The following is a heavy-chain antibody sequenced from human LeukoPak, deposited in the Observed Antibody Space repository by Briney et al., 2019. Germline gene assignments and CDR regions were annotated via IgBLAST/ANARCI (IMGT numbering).Heavy chain of an antibody. D-gene: IGHD2-15*01. CDR2: INHSGST. CDR3: ASDAPGLLGY. Sequence: SETLSLTCAVYGGSFSGYYWSWIRQPPGKGLEWIGEINHSGSTYYKPSLKSRVTISVDTSKNQFSLKLSSVTAADTAIYYCASDAPGLLGYWGQGTLVTVSS. CDR1: GGSFSGYY. J-gene: IGHJ4*02. V-gene: IGHV4-34*01.